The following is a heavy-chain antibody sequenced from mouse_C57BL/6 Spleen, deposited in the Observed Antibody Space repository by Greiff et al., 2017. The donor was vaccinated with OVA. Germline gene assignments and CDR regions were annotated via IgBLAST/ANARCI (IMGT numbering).Heavy chain of an antibody. CDR3: AREVPFTTGDAMDY. CDR1: GYTFTSYW. CDR2: IYPSDSET. D-gene: IGHD1-1*01. Sequence: VQLQQPGAELVRPGSSVKLSCKASGYTFTSYWMDWVKQRPGQGLEWIGNIYPSDSETHYNQKFKDKATLTVDKSSSTAYMQLSSLTSEDSAVYYCAREVPFTTGDAMDYWGQGTSVTVSS. J-gene: IGHJ4*01. V-gene: IGHV1-61*01.